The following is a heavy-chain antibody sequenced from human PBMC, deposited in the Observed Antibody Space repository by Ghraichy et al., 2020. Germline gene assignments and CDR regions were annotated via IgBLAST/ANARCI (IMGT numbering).Heavy chain of an antibody. CDR2: IKQDGSEK. J-gene: IGHJ3*02. CDR3: ASARYYYDSSGYYYRADAFDI. V-gene: IGHV3-7*01. D-gene: IGHD3-22*01. Sequence: GGSLRLSCAASGFTFSMYWMNWVRQAPGKGLEWVANIKQDGSEKYYVDSVKGRFTISRDNANNSLYLQMNSLRAEDTAVYYCASARYYYDSSGYYYRADAFDIWGQGTMVTVSS. CDR1: GFTFSMYW.